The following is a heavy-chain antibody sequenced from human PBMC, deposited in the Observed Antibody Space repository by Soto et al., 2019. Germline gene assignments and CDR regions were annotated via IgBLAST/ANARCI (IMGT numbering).Heavy chain of an antibody. V-gene: IGHV3-23*01. Sequence: EAQLLESGGGLVQPGGSLRLSCVASGFTFNYYDVSWVLRPPGKGLEWASTISDTGGDTYYGDYVKGRFAISRDKSRSTVSLQMHSLRVDDTALYYCASSSERLSMATLGGLIPLGFDYWGQGILVTVSS. D-gene: IGHD3-16*02. CDR2: ISDTGGDT. CDR1: GFTFNYYD. J-gene: IGHJ4*02. CDR3: ASSSERLSMATLGGLIPLGFDY.